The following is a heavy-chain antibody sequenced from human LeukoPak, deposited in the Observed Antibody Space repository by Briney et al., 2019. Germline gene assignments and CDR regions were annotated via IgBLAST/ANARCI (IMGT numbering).Heavy chain of an antibody. CDR2: INPNSGGT. Sequence: ASVKVSCKASGYTFTGYYMHWVRQAPGQGLEWMGWINPNSGGTNYAQKFQGRVTMTRDTSISTAYMELSRLRSDDTAVYYCASSASSGWYEFLWYFDYWGQGTLVTVSS. V-gene: IGHV1-2*02. CDR1: GYTFTGYY. D-gene: IGHD6-19*01. CDR3: ASSASSGWYEFLWYFDY. J-gene: IGHJ4*02.